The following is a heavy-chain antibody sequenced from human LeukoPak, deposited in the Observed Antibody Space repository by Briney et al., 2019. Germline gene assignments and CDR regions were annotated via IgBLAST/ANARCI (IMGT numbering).Heavy chain of an antibody. D-gene: IGHD2-2*02. Sequence: ASVKVSCKASGYTFTSYGISWVRQAPGKGLEWMGGFDPEDGETIYAQKFQGRVTMTEDTSTDTAYMELSSLRSEDTAVYYCATDRLLYPPTGAFDIWGQGTMVTVSS. V-gene: IGHV1-24*01. CDR3: ATDRLLYPPTGAFDI. CDR2: FDPEDGET. J-gene: IGHJ3*02. CDR1: GYTFTSYG.